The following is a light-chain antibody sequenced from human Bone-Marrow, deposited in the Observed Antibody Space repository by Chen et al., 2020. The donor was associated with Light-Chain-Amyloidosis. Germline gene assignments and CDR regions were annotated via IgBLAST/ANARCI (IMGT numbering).Light chain of an antibody. CDR2: EVT. J-gene: IGLJ1*01. CDR3: SSYTITNTLV. Sequence: SALTQPASVAGSPGQSITISCTGTSSDVGGDNHVSWYQQHPDKAPKLMIYEVTNRPSWVPDRFSGSKSDNTAYLTISGLQTEDEADYFCSSYTITNTLVFGSGTRVTVL. V-gene: IGLV2-14*01. CDR1: SSDVGGDNH.